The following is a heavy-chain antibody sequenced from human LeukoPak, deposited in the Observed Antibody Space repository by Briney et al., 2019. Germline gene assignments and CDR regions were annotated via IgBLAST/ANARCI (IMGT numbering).Heavy chain of an antibody. D-gene: IGHD3-10*01. CDR1: GGSISSYY. CDR2: FYYSGST. V-gene: IGHV4-59*01. CDR3: ARDLYYYGSGIYYNRVEAFDI. Sequence: SETLSLTCTVSGGSISSYYWSWIRQPPGKGLEWIGYFYYSGSTNYNPSLKSRVPISVDTSKNQFSLKLSSVTAADTAVYYCARDLYYYGSGIYYNRVEAFDIWGQGTMVTVSS. J-gene: IGHJ3*02.